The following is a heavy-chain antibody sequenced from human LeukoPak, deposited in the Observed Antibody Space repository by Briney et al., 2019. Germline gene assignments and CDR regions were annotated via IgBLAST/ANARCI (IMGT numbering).Heavy chain of an antibody. Sequence: GGSLRLSCAASRFTVSSNYMTWVRLAAGKGLEWVSVIYSGGSTYYADSVKGRFTISSDNSKNTLYLQMNSLRDEDTAVYYCATIDYWGRGTLVTVFS. D-gene: IGHD1-7*01. CDR3: ATIDY. J-gene: IGHJ4*02. CDR1: RFTVSSNY. CDR2: IYSGGST. V-gene: IGHV3-66*01.